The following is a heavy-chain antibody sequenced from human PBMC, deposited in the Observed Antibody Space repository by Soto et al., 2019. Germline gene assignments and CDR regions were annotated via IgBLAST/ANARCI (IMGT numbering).Heavy chain of an antibody. CDR1: GGSISSYY. D-gene: IGHD3-10*01. CDR2: IYYSGST. J-gene: IGHJ4*02. CDR3: ARVLLWFGEFSYFAY. V-gene: IGHV4-59*01. Sequence: SETLSLTCTVSGGSISSYYWSWIRQPPGKGLEWIGYIYYSGSTNYNPSLRSRVTISVDTSKNQFSLKLSSVTAADTAVYYCARVLLWFGEFSYFAYWGQGTLVTVSS.